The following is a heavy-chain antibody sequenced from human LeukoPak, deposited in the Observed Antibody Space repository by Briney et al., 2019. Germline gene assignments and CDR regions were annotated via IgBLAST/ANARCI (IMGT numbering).Heavy chain of an antibody. D-gene: IGHD1-1*01. CDR2: FDPEDGEL. J-gene: IGHJ6*02. CDR3: ATLHDPPPVYHYHYHGMDV. V-gene: IGHV1-24*01. CDR1: GFSLSDLS. Sequence: GASVKVSCKVSGFSLSDLSMNWVRQAPGKGLEWMGGFDPEDGELFYAQKFQGRVTMTGDTSTDTVYMELSSLTSEDTAVYYCATLHDPPPVYHYHYHGMDVWGQGTTVIVSS.